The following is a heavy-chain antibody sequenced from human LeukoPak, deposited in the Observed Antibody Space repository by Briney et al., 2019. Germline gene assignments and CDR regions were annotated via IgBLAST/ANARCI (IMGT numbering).Heavy chain of an antibody. CDR3: ARGGGCSSTSCYDAYYYYMDV. Sequence: GGSLRLSCAASGFTFDDYGMSWVRQAPGKGLEWVSGINWNGGSTGYADSVKGRFTISRDNAKNSLYLQMNSLRAEDTALYYCARGGGCSSTSCYDAYYYYMDVWGKGTTVTVSS. CDR1: GFTFDDYG. D-gene: IGHD2-2*01. CDR2: INWNGGST. J-gene: IGHJ6*03. V-gene: IGHV3-20*04.